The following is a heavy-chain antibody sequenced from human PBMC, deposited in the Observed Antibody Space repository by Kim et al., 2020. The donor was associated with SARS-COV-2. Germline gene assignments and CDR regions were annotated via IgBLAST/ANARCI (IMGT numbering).Heavy chain of an antibody. D-gene: IGHD6-19*01. V-gene: IGHV4-4*02. CDR1: GGSISSSNW. CDR2: IYHSGST. Sequence: SETLSLTCAVSGGSISSSNWWSWVRQPPGKGLEWIGEIYHSGSTNYNPSLKSRVTISVDKSKNQFSLKLSSVTAADTAVYYCASFFNIAVAGKDAFDIWGQGTMVTVSS. J-gene: IGHJ3*02. CDR3: ASFFNIAVAGKDAFDI.